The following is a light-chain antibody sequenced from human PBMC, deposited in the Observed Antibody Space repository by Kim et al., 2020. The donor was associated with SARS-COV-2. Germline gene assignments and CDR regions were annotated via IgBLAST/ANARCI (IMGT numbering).Light chain of an antibody. CDR2: DAS. V-gene: IGKV1-5*01. CDR1: HTVRGW. CDR3: QQYNTYWT. J-gene: IGKJ1*01. Sequence: DILMTQSPSTLSASIGDRVTITCRASHTVRGWLAWYQQKPGKAPKLLIYDASTLKSGVPSRFSGSGSGTEFTLTINSLQPDDFATYYCQQYNTYWTFGQGTKVDIK.